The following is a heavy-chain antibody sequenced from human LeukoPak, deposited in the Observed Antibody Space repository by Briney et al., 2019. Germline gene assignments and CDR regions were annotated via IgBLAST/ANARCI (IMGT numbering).Heavy chain of an antibody. Sequence: GGSLRLSCAASGFTFTTYGLHWVRQAPGKGLEWVAAIASNGGSEYYANSVKGRFTISRDNSKNTLFLQMNSLRPDDTAVYYCAKRGHYSINWYHYFDYWGQGTLVTVSS. D-gene: IGHD6-13*01. J-gene: IGHJ4*02. CDR2: IASNGGSE. CDR3: AKRGHYSINWYHYFDY. CDR1: GFTFTTYG. V-gene: IGHV3-30*18.